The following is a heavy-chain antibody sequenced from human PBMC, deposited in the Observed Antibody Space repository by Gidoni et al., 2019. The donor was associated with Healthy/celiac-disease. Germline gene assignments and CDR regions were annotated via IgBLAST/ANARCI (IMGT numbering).Heavy chain of an antibody. CDR2: INHSGST. CDR1: GGSFSGYY. J-gene: IGHJ5*02. V-gene: IGHV4-34*01. CDR3: ARTRQLANWFDP. D-gene: IGHD6-13*01. Sequence: QVQLQQWGAGLLKPSETLSLTCAVYGGSFSGYYWSWIRQPPGKGLEWIGEINHSGSTNYNPSLKSRVTISVDTSKNQFSLKLSSVTAADTAVYYCARTRQLANWFDPWGQGTLVTVSS.